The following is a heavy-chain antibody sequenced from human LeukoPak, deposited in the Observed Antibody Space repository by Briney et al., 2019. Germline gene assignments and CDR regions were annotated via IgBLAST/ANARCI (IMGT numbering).Heavy chain of an antibody. Sequence: GESLKTSCKGSGYSFTSYWIGWVRQMPGKGLEWMGIIYPGDSDTRYSPSFQGQVTISADKSISTAYLQWSSLKASDTAMYYCATSYFYCSSTSCYTGYFDYWGQGTLVTVSS. D-gene: IGHD2-2*02. CDR3: ATSYFYCSSTSCYTGYFDY. CDR2: IYPGDSDT. V-gene: IGHV5-51*01. J-gene: IGHJ4*02. CDR1: GYSFTSYW.